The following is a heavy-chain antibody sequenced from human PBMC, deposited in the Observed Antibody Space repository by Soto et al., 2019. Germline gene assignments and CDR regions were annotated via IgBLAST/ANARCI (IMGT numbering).Heavy chain of an antibody. D-gene: IGHD3-22*01. CDR3: AREIYDRSGYYAPFDY. V-gene: IGHV3-48*01. CDR2: IISSSSTI. CDR1: GITFSSYS. J-gene: IGHJ4*02. Sequence: EVQLVESGGGLVQPAGSQRLSGAASGITFSSYSMNWVRQAPGKGLEWVSYIISSSSTIYYADSVKGRFTISSDNAKNSLYLKMTSLRAQDTGVYYCAREIYDRSGYYAPFDYWRQVTLVTVAS.